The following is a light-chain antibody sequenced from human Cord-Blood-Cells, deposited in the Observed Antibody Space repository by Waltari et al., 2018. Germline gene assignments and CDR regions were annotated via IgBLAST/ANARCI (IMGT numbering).Light chain of an antibody. CDR2: DVS. CDR3: SSYTSSSTLEVV. V-gene: IGLV2-14*01. CDR1: SSDVGGYNY. J-gene: IGLJ2*01. Sequence: QSALTQPASVSGSPGQSITIPCTGTSSDVGGYNYVSRYQQHPGKAPKLMIYDVSNRPSGVSNRFSGSKSGNTASLTISGLQAEDEADYYCSSYTSSSTLEVVFGGGTKLTVL.